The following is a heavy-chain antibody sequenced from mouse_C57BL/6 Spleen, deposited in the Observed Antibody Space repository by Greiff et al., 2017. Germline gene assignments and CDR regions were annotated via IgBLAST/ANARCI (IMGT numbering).Heavy chain of an antibody. CDR3: ARSLLGFEY. V-gene: IGHV1-26*01. CDR2: INPNNGGT. CDR1: GYTFTDYY. Sequence: EVQLQQSGPELVKPGASVKISCKASGYTFTDYYMNWVKQSHGKSLEWIGDINPNNGGTSYNQKFKGKATLTVDKSSSTAYMELRSLTSEDSAVYYGARSLLGFEYWGQGATLTVS. J-gene: IGHJ2*01. D-gene: IGHD1-1*01.